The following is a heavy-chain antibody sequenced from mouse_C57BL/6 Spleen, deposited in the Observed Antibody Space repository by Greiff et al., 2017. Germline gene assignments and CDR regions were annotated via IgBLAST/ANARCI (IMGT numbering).Heavy chain of an antibody. CDR1: GYTFTSYW. V-gene: IGHV1-72*01. CDR2: IDPNSGGT. J-gene: IGHJ3*01. CDR3: ARESYGSSYLAY. D-gene: IGHD1-1*01. Sequence: VQLKQPGAELVKPGASVTLSCKASGYTFTSYWMHWVKQRPGRGLEWIGRIDPNSGGTKYNEKFKSKATLTVDKPSSTAYMQLSSLTSEDSAVYYCARESYGSSYLAYWGQGTLVTVSA.